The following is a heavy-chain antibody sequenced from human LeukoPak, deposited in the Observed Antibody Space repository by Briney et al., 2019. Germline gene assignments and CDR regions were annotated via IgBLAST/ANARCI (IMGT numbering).Heavy chain of an antibody. Sequence: GGSLRLSCAASGFTFSSYSMNWVRQAPGKGLEWVSSISSSSSYIYYADSVKGRFTISRDNAKNSLYLQMNSLRAEDTAVYYCAREAQYYDFWSGYYSWNRHLGAFDIWGQGTMVTVSS. D-gene: IGHD3-3*01. CDR1: GFTFSSYS. CDR3: AREAQYYDFWSGYYSWNRHLGAFDI. V-gene: IGHV3-21*01. J-gene: IGHJ3*02. CDR2: ISSSSSYI.